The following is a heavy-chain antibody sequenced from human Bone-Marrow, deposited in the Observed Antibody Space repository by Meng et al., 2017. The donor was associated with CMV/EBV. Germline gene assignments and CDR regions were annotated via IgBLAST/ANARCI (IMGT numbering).Heavy chain of an antibody. CDR3: ARVGAAMVREAFDY. V-gene: IGHV3-21*01. J-gene: IGHJ4*02. CDR1: GFTFSSYS. D-gene: IGHD5-18*01. CDR2: ISSSSSYI. Sequence: GESLKISCAASGFTFSSYSMNWVRQAPGKGLEWVSSISSSSSYIYYADSVKGRFTISRDNAKNSLYLQMNSLRAEDTAVYYCARVGAAMVREAFDYWGQGTLVTVSS.